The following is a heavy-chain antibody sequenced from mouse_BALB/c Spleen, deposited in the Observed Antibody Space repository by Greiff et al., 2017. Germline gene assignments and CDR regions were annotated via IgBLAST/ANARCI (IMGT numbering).Heavy chain of an antibody. CDR2: IRNKANGYTT. CDR1: GFTFTDYY. Sequence: EVMLVESGGGLVQPGGSLRLSCATSGFTFTDYYMSWVRQPPGKALEWLGFIRNKANGYTTEYSASVKGRFTISRDNSQSILYLQMNTLRAEDSATYYCARDLRGDYGRDYAMDYWGQGTSVTVSS. CDR3: ARDLRGDYGRDYAMDY. V-gene: IGHV7-3*02. J-gene: IGHJ4*01. D-gene: IGHD2-4*01.